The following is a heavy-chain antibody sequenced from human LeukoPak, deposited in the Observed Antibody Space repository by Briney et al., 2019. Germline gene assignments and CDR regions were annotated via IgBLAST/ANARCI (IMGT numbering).Heavy chain of an antibody. Sequence: SETLSLTRNVSGVSISNYYWSWIRQPPGKGLEWIGYIYYSGSTNYNPSLKSRVTISVDTYKHQFSLKLRSVTAADTAVYYCARVGGNDSSASVYYWGQGTLVTVSS. CDR3: ARVGGNDSSASVYY. CDR1: GVSISNYY. V-gene: IGHV4-59*01. CDR2: IYYSGST. D-gene: IGHD3-22*01. J-gene: IGHJ4*02.